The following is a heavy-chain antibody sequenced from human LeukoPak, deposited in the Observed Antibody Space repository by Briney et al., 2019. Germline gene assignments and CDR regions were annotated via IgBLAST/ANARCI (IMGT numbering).Heavy chain of an antibody. J-gene: IGHJ4*02. CDR1: GGSISSSSYY. V-gene: IGHV4-39*07. CDR2: IYYSGST. Sequence: SETLSLTCTVSGGSISSSSYYWGWIRQPPGKGLEWIGSIYYSGSTYYNPSLRSRVTISVDTSKNQFSLKLSSVTAADTAVYYCARGRRYYYDSSGYGHYYFDYWGQGTLVTVSS. D-gene: IGHD3-22*01. CDR3: ARGRRYYYDSSGYGHYYFDY.